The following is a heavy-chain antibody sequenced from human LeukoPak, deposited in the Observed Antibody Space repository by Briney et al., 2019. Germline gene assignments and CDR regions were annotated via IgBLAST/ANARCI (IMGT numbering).Heavy chain of an antibody. J-gene: IGHJ4*02. CDR1: GYTFTGYY. CDR3: ATESLSGYDLNY. Sequence: ASVKVSCKASGYTFTGYYMHWVRQAPGQGLEWMGWINPNSGGTNYAQKFQGWVTMTRDTSISTAYMELSRLRSDDTAVYYCATESLSGYDLNYWGQGTLVTVSS. CDR2: INPNSGGT. V-gene: IGHV1-2*04. D-gene: IGHD5-12*01.